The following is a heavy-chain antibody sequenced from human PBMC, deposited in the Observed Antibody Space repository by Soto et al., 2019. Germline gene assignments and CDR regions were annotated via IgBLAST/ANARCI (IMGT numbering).Heavy chain of an antibody. CDR2: ISGASTYI. D-gene: IGHD2-15*01. CDR1: GFTFNTYT. CDR3: ARMGAGHCVSVGCYPSPAMGYGMDV. J-gene: IGHJ6*02. V-gene: IGHV3-21*02. Sequence: EVQLVESGGGLVKPGGSLRLSCAASGFTFNTYTINWVRQAPGKGLEWVSSISGASTYIYYADSVKGRFTISRDNAKNSLSLQMNSLRAEDTSVYYCARMGAGHCVSVGCYPSPAMGYGMDVWGQGTTVTVSS.